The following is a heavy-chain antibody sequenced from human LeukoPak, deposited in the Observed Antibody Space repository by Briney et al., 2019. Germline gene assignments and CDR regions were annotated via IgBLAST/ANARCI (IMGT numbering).Heavy chain of an antibody. V-gene: IGHV3-23*01. CDR1: RFIFNNYD. Sequence: GGSLRLSCAASRFIFNNYDMNWVRQPPGRGLQGVAGITGSGDSTYYADSVKGRFTISRDNSKNMLYLEMNSLRDEDTADYYCARDRYGDYSFDYWGQGILVTVSS. CDR2: ITGSGDST. J-gene: IGHJ4*02. D-gene: IGHD4-17*01. CDR3: ARDRYGDYSFDY.